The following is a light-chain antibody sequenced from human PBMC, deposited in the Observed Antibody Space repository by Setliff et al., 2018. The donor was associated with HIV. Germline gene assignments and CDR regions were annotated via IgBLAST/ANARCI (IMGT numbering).Light chain of an antibody. Sequence: QSALTQPASVSGSPGQSITISCTGISSDVGGYYSVSWYQQHPGKAPKLMIYDVINRPSGVSNRFSGSRSGNTASLTISGLQVEDAADYYCSSYTTSSTLYVFGPGTKGTVL. CDR1: SSDVGGYYS. CDR2: DVI. V-gene: IGLV2-14*03. J-gene: IGLJ1*01. CDR3: SSYTTSSTLYV.